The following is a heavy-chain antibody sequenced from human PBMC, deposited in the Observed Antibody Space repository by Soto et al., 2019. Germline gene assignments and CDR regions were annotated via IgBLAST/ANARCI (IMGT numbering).Heavy chain of an antibody. V-gene: IGHV1-18*01. D-gene: IGHD3-22*01. CDR1: GYTFTSYG. CDR3: ASGWYSSGYYFPFDY. CDR2: ISAYNGNT. Sequence: ASVKVSCKASGYTFTSYGISWVRQAPGQGLEWMGWISAYNGNTNYAQKLQGRVTMTTDTSTSTAYMELRSLRSDDTAVYYCASGWYSSGYYFPFDYWGQGTLVTVSS. J-gene: IGHJ4*02.